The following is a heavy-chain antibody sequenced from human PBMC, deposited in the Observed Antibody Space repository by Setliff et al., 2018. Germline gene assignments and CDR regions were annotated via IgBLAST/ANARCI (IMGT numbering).Heavy chain of an antibody. J-gene: IGHJ6*03. CDR1: GGTFRSYG. D-gene: IGHD3-22*01. Sequence: SVKVSCKASGGTFRSYGISWVRQAPGQGLEWMGGTIPSFGTTNYAQRFQGRVTITADESTSTAYMELSSLRSEDTAVYYCARGLIGSPFYYYYYMDVWGKGTTVTVSS. CDR2: TIPSFGTT. CDR3: ARGLIGSPFYYYYYMDV. V-gene: IGHV1-69*13.